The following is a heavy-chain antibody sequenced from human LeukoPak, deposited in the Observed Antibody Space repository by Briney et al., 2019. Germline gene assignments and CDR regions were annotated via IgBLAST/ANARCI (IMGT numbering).Heavy chain of an antibody. CDR2: INGNGVT. J-gene: IGHJ5*02. Sequence: KPSETLSLTCTVSGGSIGFYFWSWIRQSAGKGLEWIGRINGNGVTNNNPSLKSRVTISVDTSKSQFSLNLRSVTAADTSVYYCVRDELRTTYRFSWDPWGQGILVTV. CDR3: VRDELRTTYRFSWDP. D-gene: IGHD3-16*02. V-gene: IGHV4-4*07. CDR1: GGSIGFYF.